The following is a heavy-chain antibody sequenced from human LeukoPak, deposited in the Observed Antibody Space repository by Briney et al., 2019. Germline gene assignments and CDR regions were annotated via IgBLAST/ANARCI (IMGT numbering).Heavy chain of an antibody. J-gene: IGHJ4*02. Sequence: SETLSLTYTVSDGSITNYDWSWVRQPPGKGLEFIGHVHYSGTTNYNPSLRSRVTISIDTSKQHFFLKLKSVTAADTAVYYCARGHDFWSGHFDYWGQGTLVTVSS. V-gene: IGHV4-59*01. CDR3: ARGHDFWSGHFDY. CDR2: VHYSGTT. D-gene: IGHD3-3*01. CDR1: DGSITNYD.